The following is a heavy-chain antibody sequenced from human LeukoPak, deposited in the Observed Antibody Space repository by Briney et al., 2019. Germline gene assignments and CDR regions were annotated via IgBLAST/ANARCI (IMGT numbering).Heavy chain of an antibody. J-gene: IGHJ6*02. Sequence: GRSLRLSCAASGFTFSSYGMHRVRQAPGKGLEWVAVIWYDGSNKYYADSVKGRFTISRDNSKNTLYLQMNSLRAEDTAVYYCARSKRELLDYYYGMDVWGQGTTVTVSS. CDR3: ARSKRELLDYYYGMDV. CDR2: IWYDGSNK. D-gene: IGHD1-26*01. V-gene: IGHV3-33*01. CDR1: GFTFSSYG.